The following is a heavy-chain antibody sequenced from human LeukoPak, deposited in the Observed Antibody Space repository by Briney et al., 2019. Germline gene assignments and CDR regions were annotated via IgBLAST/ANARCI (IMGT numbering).Heavy chain of an antibody. CDR3: ARQPPSGYDVAYDI. J-gene: IGHJ3*02. CDR2: IYPGDSDT. V-gene: IGHV5-51*01. Sequence: GESLKISCKGSGYSFTSYWIGWVRQMPGKGLERMGIIYPGDSDTRYSPSFQGQVTISADKTISTAHLQWSSLKASDTAMYYCARQPPSGYDVAYDIWGQGTMVTVSS. CDR1: GYSFTSYW. D-gene: IGHD5-12*01.